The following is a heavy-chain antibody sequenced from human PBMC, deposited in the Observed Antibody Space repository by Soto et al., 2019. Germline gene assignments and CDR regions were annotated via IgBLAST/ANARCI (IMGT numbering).Heavy chain of an antibody. CDR3: AREGGGYCSGGSCQVDY. V-gene: IGHV4-4*08. J-gene: IGHJ4*02. Sequence: SETLSLTCTVSGGSISSYYWSWIRQPPGKGLEWIGSIYYRGSTNYNPSLKSRVTISVDTSKNQFSLKLSSVTAADTAVYYCAREGGGYCSGGSCQVDYWGQGTLVTVSS. CDR1: GGSISSYY. CDR2: IYYRGST. D-gene: IGHD2-15*01.